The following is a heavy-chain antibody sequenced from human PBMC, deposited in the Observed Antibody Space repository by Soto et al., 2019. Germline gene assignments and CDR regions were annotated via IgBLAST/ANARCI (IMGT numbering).Heavy chain of an antibody. J-gene: IGHJ6*02. CDR3: ARGLDYGDYYYGMDV. Sequence: QVQLVESGGGVVQPGRSLRLSCAASGFTFSSYGMHWVRQAPGKGLEWVAVIWYDGSNKYYADSVKGRFTISRDNSKNTRYLQMNSLRAEDTAVYFCARGLDYGDYYYGMDVWGQGTTVTASS. CDR1: GFTFSSYG. D-gene: IGHD4-17*01. V-gene: IGHV3-33*01. CDR2: IWYDGSNK.